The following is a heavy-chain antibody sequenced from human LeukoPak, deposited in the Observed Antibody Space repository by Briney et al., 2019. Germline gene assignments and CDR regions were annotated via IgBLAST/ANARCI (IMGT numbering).Heavy chain of an antibody. CDR3: ARDSGGYIGWFDP. CDR1: GGSISSYY. Sequence: PSETLSLTCTVSGGSISSYYWSWIRQPPGKGLEWIGYFSYSGSTNYNPSLKSRVTMSVDTSKNQFSLKLTSVTAADTAVYYCARDSGGYIGWFDPWGQGTLVTVSS. D-gene: IGHD2-15*01. J-gene: IGHJ5*02. CDR2: FSYSGST. V-gene: IGHV4-59*01.